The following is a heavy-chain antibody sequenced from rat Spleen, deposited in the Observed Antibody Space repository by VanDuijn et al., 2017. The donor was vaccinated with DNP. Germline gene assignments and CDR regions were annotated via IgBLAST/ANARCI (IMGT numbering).Heavy chain of an antibody. J-gene: IGHJ2*01. CDR3: ARVKDH. Sequence: QVQLKESGPGLVQPSQTLSLTCTVAGFSLTSYNVHWVRQPPGKGLEWMGVIWNTGGTRYNSALKSRLSISKDTSKSQVFLKMNSLQTEDTATYYCARVKDHWGQGVMVTVSS. CDR2: IWNTGGT. CDR1: GFSLTSYN. V-gene: IGHV2-41*01.